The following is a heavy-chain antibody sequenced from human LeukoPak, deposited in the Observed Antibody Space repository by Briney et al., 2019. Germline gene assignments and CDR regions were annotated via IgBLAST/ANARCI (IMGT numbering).Heavy chain of an antibody. CDR1: GGSISSNNYY. D-gene: IGHD6-13*01. Sequence: SETLSLTCTVSGGSISSNNYYWGWIRQPPGKGLEWIGSLYYSGSAYYNPSLKSRVTISVDTSKNQFSLKLSSVTAADTAVYYCARAVTSSSSWYKWVNWFDPWGQGTLVTVSS. V-gene: IGHV4-39*07. CDR2: LYYSGSA. CDR3: ARAVTSSSSWYKWVNWFDP. J-gene: IGHJ5*02.